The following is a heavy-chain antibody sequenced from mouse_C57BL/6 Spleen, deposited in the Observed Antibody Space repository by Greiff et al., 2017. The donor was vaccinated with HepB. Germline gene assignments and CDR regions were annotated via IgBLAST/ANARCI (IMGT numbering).Heavy chain of an antibody. CDR3: ARRVTTVVERAWFAY. D-gene: IGHD1-1*01. Sequence: EVQLQQSGPELVKPGASVKISCKASGYTFTDYYMNWVKQSHGKSLEWIGDINPNNGGTSYNQKFKGKATLTVDKSSSTAYMELRSLTSEDSAVYYCARRVTTVVERAWFAYWGQGTLVTVSA. CDR2: INPNNGGT. J-gene: IGHJ3*01. V-gene: IGHV1-26*01. CDR1: GYTFTDYY.